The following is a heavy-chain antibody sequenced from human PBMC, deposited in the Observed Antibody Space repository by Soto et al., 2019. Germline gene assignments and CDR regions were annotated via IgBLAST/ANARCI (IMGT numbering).Heavy chain of an antibody. J-gene: IGHJ5*02. CDR2: IYYSGST. V-gene: IGHV4-30-4*01. Sequence: SETLSLTCTVSGGSISSGDYYWSWIRQPPGKGLEWIGYIYYSGSTYYNPSLKSRVTISVDTSKNQFSLKLSSVTAADTAVYYCAGDEFGSYGYPLSWFDPWGQGTLVTVSS. CDR1: GGSISSGDYY. CDR3: AGDEFGSYGYPLSWFDP. D-gene: IGHD5-18*01.